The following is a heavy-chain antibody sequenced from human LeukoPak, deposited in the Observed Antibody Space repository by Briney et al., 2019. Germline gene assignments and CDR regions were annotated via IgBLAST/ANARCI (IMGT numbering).Heavy chain of an antibody. V-gene: IGHV3-7*01. CDR1: GFTFSSYW. CDR3: ARDWSAGGSWFDP. D-gene: IGHD2-15*01. Sequence: GGSLRLSCAASGFTFSSYWMSWVRQAPGKGLEWVANIKQDGSEKYYADSVKGRFTISRDNSKNTLYLQMNSLRAEDTAVYYCARDWSAGGSWFDPWGQGTLVTVSS. CDR2: IKQDGSEK. J-gene: IGHJ5*02.